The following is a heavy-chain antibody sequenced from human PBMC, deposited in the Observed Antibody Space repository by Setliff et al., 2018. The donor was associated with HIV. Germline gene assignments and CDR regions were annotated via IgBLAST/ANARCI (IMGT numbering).Heavy chain of an antibody. J-gene: IGHJ3*02. Sequence: PSETLSLTCTLSGGSISSGSHYWNWIRQPAGKGLEWIGRIYTSGSTNYNPSLKSRITISVDTSKKQFSLKLTSVTAADSAVYYCARVAGGVDAFDIWGQGTMVTVSS. CDR3: ARVAGGVDAFDI. V-gene: IGHV4-61*02. D-gene: IGHD6-19*01. CDR1: GGSISSGSHY. CDR2: IYTSGST.